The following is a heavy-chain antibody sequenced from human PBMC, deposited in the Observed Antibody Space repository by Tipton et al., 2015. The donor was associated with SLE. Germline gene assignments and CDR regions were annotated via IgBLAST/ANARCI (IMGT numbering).Heavy chain of an antibody. Sequence: SLRLSCTASGLTLKNHAMSWVRQAPGKGLEWVSTIGDKYTESVKGRFTISRDDSRDTLYLQMSSLRVEDTAVYYCARIHYYGSGSGDYWGQGTLVTVSS. CDR1: GLTLKNHA. D-gene: IGHD3-10*01. CDR2: IGD. J-gene: IGHJ4*02. V-gene: IGHV3-23*01. CDR3: ARIHYYGSGSGDY.